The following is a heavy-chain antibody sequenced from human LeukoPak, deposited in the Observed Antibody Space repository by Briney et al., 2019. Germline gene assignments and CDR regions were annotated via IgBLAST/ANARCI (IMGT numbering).Heavy chain of an antibody. D-gene: IGHD1-7*01. CDR3: ATDSLELQRRNWFDP. CDR2: ISYDGNNK. V-gene: IGHV3-30*04. CDR1: GFTYSSYA. Sequence: GRSLRLSCAASGFTYSSYAMHWVRQAPGKGREWVAVISYDGNNKYYADSVKGRFTISRDNSKNTLYLQMNSLRAEDSAVYYCATDSLELQRRNWFDPWGQGTLVTVSS. J-gene: IGHJ5*02.